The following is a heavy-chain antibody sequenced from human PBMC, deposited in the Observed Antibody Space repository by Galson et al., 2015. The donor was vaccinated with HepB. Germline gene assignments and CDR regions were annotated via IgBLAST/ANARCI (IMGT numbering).Heavy chain of an antibody. V-gene: IGHV3-23*01. D-gene: IGHD2-8*02. CDR1: GFTFSSYG. J-gene: IGHJ4*02. CDR2: ISGRGPGT. Sequence: SLRLSCAASGFTFSSYGMSWVRQAPGKGLEWVSGISGRGPGTYYADSVKGRFTISRDNSKSTLYLQMNSLRAEDTAIYYCAKAPPLVGIVPFDYWGQGTLVTVSS. CDR3: AKAPPLVGIVPFDY.